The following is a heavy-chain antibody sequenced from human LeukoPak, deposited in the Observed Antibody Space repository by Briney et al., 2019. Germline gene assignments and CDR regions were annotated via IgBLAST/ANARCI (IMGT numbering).Heavy chain of an antibody. D-gene: IGHD4-17*01. CDR3: ARVLPTVTTYDAFDI. Sequence: SETLSLTCTVSGVSISSGNSYWGWIRQPPGKGLEWIGSIYYSGSTYYNPSLKSRVTISVDTSKNQFSLKLSSVTAADTAVYYCARVLPTVTTYDAFDIWGQGTMVTVSS. CDR1: GVSISSGNSY. V-gene: IGHV4-39*07. CDR2: IYYSGST. J-gene: IGHJ3*02.